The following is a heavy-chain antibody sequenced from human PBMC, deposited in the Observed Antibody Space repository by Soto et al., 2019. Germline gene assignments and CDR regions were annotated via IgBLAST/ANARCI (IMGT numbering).Heavy chain of an antibody. V-gene: IGHV3-23*01. CDR1: GFTFSRYA. Sequence: EVQLLESGGGLVQPGGSLRLSCAASGFTFSRYAMSWVRQAPGKGLEWVSAISGSGGSTYYADSVKGRFTISRDNSKTTLYLQMNSLRAEDTAVYYCAKGPKNIVATRFDYWGQGTLVTVSS. J-gene: IGHJ4*02. CDR3: AKGPKNIVATRFDY. CDR2: ISGSGGST. D-gene: IGHD5-12*01.